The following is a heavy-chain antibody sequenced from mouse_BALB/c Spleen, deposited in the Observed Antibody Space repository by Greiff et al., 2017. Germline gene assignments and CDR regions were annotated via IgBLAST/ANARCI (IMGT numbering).Heavy chain of an antibody. CDR2: INPSNGRT. D-gene: IGHD1-1*02. CDR1: GYTFTSYW. CDR3: ARYGRYAMDY. Sequence: VKQSCKASGYTFTSYWMHWVKQRPGQGLEWIGEINPSNGRTNYNEKFKSKATLTVDKSSSTAYMQLSSLTSEDSAVYYCARYGRYAMDYWGQGTSVTVSS. J-gene: IGHJ4*01. V-gene: IGHV1S81*02.